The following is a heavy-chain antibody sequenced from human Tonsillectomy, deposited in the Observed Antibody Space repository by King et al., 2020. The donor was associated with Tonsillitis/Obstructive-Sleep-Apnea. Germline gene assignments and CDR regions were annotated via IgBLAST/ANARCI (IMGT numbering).Heavy chain of an antibody. Sequence: DVQLVESGGGLVKPGGSLRLSCAASGFSFSNAWMNWVRQAPGKGLEWVGRIKSKTDGGTTHYAAPVKGRFTISRDDSKNTLYLQMNSLKTEDTAVYYCTTDPLIGGATPEPYWGQGTLVTVSS. CDR1: GFSFSNAW. V-gene: IGHV3-15*07. CDR2: IKSKTDGGTT. CDR3: TTDPLIGGATPEPY. D-gene: IGHD1-26*01. J-gene: IGHJ4*02.